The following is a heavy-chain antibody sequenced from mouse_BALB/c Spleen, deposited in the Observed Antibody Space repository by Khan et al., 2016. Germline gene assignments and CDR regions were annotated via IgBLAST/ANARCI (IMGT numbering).Heavy chain of an antibody. Sequence: EVQLQESGPGLVKPSQLLSLTCTVTGFSITSGYGWHCIRQFPGNKLEWMGYISYSGSTNYNPSLKSRISNTRNTSKNQFFLQLNSVTTEDTATYCCARAARISYCGQGSTLTVPS. CDR1: GFSITSGYG. CDR3: ARAARISY. V-gene: IGHV3-1*02. D-gene: IGHD1-2*01. J-gene: IGHJ2*01. CDR2: ISYSGST.